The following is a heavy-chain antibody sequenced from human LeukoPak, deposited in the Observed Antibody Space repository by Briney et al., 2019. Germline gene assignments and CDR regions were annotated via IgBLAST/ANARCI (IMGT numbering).Heavy chain of an antibody. CDR2: IHTSGDT. V-gene: IGHV4-61*02. Sequence: SETLSLTCTVSGDSISRGRYYWAWLRQPAGKALEWIGRIHTSGDTNYSPSLKSRVTISRDTSKNQFSPRLTSVAAADTAVYYCVRDWNGDYFDYWGQGTLVSVSS. D-gene: IGHD1-1*01. CDR3: VRDWNGDYFDY. J-gene: IGHJ4*02. CDR1: GDSISRGRYY.